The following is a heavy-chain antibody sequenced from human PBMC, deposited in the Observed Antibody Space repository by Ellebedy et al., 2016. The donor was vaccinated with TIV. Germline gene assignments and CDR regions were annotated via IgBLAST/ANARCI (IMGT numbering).Heavy chain of an antibody. D-gene: IGHD3-10*01. J-gene: IGHJ6*02. CDR2: ISAYNGNT. CDR1: GYTFTSYG. Sequence: ASVKVSXKASGYTFTSYGISWVRQAPGQGLEWMGWISAYNGNTNYAQKLQGRVTMTTDTSTSTAYMELRSLRSDDTAVYYCATFIWFGESNGMDVWGQGTTVTVSS. CDR3: ATFIWFGESNGMDV. V-gene: IGHV1-18*01.